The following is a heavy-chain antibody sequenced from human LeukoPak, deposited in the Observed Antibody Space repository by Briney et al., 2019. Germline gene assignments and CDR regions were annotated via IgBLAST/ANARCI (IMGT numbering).Heavy chain of an antibody. J-gene: IGHJ4*02. CDR2: IYSSGST. V-gene: IGHV4-61*02. CDR1: GGSISSGSYY. CDR3: ARFYVGFGFDY. Sequence: SETLSLTCTVSGGSISSGSYYWSWIRQPAGKGLEWIGRIYSSGSTNYNPSLKSRVTISVDTSKNQFSLKLSSVTAADTAVYYCARFYVGFGFDYWGQGTLVTVSS. D-gene: IGHD3-16*01.